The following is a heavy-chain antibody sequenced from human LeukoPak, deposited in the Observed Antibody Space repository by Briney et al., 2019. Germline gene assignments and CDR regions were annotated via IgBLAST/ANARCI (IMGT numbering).Heavy chain of an antibody. CDR3: AKRGIATAASFDY. J-gene: IGHJ4*02. V-gene: IGHV3-23*01. CDR1: GFTFSSYA. Sequence: GGSLRLSCAASGFTFSSYAMSLVRQAPGKGLEWVSTISGNGDYTFYADSVKGRFTISRDNSKNALYLQMNSLRADDTAVYYCAKRGIATAASFDYWGQGTPVSVSS. D-gene: IGHD6-13*01. CDR2: ISGNGDYT.